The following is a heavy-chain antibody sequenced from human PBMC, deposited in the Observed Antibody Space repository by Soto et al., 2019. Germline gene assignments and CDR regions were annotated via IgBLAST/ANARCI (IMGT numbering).Heavy chain of an antibody. CDR1: GFTFSRHW. V-gene: IGHV3-7*02. Sequence: GGSLRLSCAASGFTFSRHWMSWVRQAPGKGLEWVANIKQDGSEKYYVDSVKGRFTISRDNAKNSLYLQMNSLRAEDTAVYYCAILYGMDVWGQGTTVTVSS. J-gene: IGHJ6*02. CDR2: IKQDGSEK. CDR3: AILYGMDV.